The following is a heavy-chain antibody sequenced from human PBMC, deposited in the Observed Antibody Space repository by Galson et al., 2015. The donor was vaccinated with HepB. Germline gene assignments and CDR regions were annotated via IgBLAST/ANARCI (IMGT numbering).Heavy chain of an antibody. CDR3: ARRYYDSSGVAAFDI. D-gene: IGHD3-22*01. J-gene: IGHJ3*02. CDR1: GFTVSSNY. CDR2: IYSGGST. Sequence: SLRLSCAASGFTVSSNYMSWVRQAPGKGLEWVSVIYSGGSTYYADSVKDRFTISRDNSKNTLYLQMNSLRAEDTAVYYCARRYYDSSGVAAFDIWGQGTMVTVSS. V-gene: IGHV3-53*01.